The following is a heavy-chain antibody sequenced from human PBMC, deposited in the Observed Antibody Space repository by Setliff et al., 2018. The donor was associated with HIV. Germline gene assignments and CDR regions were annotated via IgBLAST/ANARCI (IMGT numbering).Heavy chain of an antibody. Sequence: GESLRLSCEASGFNVEKSGMHWIRQAPGKGLEWVAVMYYDGVTRYYADSVKGRFTISRDGSKNMIFLQMNSLRVDDTAVYYCARGRVLEWLLNHWGQGTRVTVSS. CDR3: ARGRVLEWLLNH. CDR2: MYYDGVTR. CDR1: GFNVEKSG. V-gene: IGHV3-30*12. J-gene: IGHJ4*02. D-gene: IGHD3-3*01.